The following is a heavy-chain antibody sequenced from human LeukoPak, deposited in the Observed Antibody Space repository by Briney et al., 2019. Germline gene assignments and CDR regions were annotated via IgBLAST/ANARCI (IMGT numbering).Heavy chain of an antibody. V-gene: IGHV4-34*01. CDR3: ARGGAAAGTIWFDP. D-gene: IGHD6-13*01. CDR1: GGSFSGYY. CDR2: INHSGST. Sequence: PSDTLSLTCAVYGGSFSGYYWSWIRQPPGKGLEWIGEINHSGSTNYNPSLKSRVTISVDTSKNQFSLKLSSVTAADTAVYYCARGGAAAGTIWFDPWGQGTLVTVSS. J-gene: IGHJ5*02.